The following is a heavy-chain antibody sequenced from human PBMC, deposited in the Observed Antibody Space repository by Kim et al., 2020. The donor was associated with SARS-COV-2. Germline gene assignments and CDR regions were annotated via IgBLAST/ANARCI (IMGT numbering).Heavy chain of an antibody. J-gene: IGHJ4*02. V-gene: IGHV1-2*06. CDR3: AIEEQLGY. CDR2: INPNRGGT. D-gene: IGHD6-13*01. CDR1: GYTFTDFY. Sequence: ASVKVSCKASGYTFTDFYMHWVRQAPGQGLEWMGRINPNRGGTHYAQNFQGRVTMTRDTSVSTAYMELSRLRSDDTAVYYCAIEEQLGYWGQGTLVTVSS.